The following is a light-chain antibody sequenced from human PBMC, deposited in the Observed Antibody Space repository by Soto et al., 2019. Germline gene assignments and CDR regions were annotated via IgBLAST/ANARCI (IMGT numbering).Light chain of an antibody. J-gene: IGKJ3*01. Sequence: EIVLTQSPATLSLSPGERATLSCRASQSVSSYLAWYQQTPGQAPRLLIYDASNRATGIPARFSGSGSGTDFTLTISSLEPEDFALYYCQQRSNWLFTFGPGTKVDIK. CDR3: QQRSNWLFT. V-gene: IGKV3-11*01. CDR2: DAS. CDR1: QSVSSY.